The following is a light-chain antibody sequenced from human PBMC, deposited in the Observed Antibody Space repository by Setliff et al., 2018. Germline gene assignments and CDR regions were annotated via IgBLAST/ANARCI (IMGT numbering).Light chain of an antibody. Sequence: QSVLTQPRSVSGSPGQSVTISCTGTSSDVGGYNYVSWYQQHPGKAPKLMIYDVSKRPSGVPDRFSGSKSGYTASLTISGLQTGDEADYYCCSYAGSYTLIFGGGTK. J-gene: IGLJ2*01. CDR3: CSYAGSYTLI. CDR1: SSDVGGYNY. CDR2: DVS. V-gene: IGLV2-11*01.